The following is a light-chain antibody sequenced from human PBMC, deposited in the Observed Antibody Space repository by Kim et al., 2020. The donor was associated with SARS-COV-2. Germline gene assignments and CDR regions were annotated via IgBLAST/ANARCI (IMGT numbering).Light chain of an antibody. J-gene: IGLJ1*01. CDR3: SSYTSSNTYV. CDR2: DVS. CDR1: SSDVGGYNY. Sequence: QSALAQPASVSGSPGQSITISCTGTSSDVGGYNYVSWSQHHPGKAPKVMSYDVSERPSGVSNRFSGSKSGNTASLTISGLQAEDEADYYCSSYTSSNTYVFGSGTKVTVL. V-gene: IGLV2-14*03.